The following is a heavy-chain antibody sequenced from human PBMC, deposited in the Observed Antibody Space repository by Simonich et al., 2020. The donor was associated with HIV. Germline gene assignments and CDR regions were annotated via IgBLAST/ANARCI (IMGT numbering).Heavy chain of an antibody. D-gene: IGHD4-17*01. V-gene: IGHV4-34*01. CDR3: ARRHPTTVTTPYFDY. CDR2: INQSGNT. J-gene: IGHJ4*02. CDR1: GGSFSVYY. Sequence: QVQLQQWGAGLLKPSETLSLTCAVYGGSFSVYYWSWIRQPPGKGLEWIGEINQSGNTNYNPSLKSRVTISVDTSKNQFSLKLSSVTAADTAVYYCARRHPTTVTTPYFDYWGQGTLVTVSS.